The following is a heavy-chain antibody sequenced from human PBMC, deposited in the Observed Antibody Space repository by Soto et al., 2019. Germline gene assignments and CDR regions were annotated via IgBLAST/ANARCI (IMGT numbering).Heavy chain of an antibody. CDR2: IQNSGSN. D-gene: IGHD6-19*01. Sequence: QVQLQESGPGLVKPSETLSLTCTVSGDSISNYFLSWIRQPPGKALELLGFIQNSGSNYYNPSLTSRLSGSVDAFNSQCSVKVTSLTPADTAVYYCARSVPGTPAFDSWCQGILVTVSS. CDR1: GDSISNYF. V-gene: IGHV4-59*01. J-gene: IGHJ4*02. CDR3: ARSVPGTPAFDS.